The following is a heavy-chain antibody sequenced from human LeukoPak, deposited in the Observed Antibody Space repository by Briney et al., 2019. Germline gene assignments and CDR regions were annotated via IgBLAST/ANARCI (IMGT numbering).Heavy chain of an antibody. Sequence: PSETLSLICTVSGGSISGYFWTWTRQPAGKGLEWIGRMYSTGSNNYNPSLKSRVTMSLDTSKNHFSLNLTSVTAADTAVYYCAREPTSGREPTSGRPLDYWGQGTLATVSS. D-gene: IGHD5-12*01. J-gene: IGHJ4*02. CDR3: AREPTSGREPTSGRPLDY. V-gene: IGHV4-4*07. CDR1: GGSISGYF. CDR2: MYSTGSN.